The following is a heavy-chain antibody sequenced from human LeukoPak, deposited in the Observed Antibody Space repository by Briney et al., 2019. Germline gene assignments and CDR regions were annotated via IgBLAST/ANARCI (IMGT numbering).Heavy chain of an antibody. CDR2: IIPIFGTA. Sequence: SVKVSCKASGGTFSSYAISWVRQAPGQGLEWMGGIIPIFGTANYAQKFQGRVTITADKSTSTAYMELSSLRSEDTAVYYCARDRWTKEGYYYGMDVWGKGTTVTVSS. J-gene: IGHJ6*04. CDR1: GGTFSSYA. V-gene: IGHV1-69*06. D-gene: IGHD3/OR15-3a*01. CDR3: ARDRWTKEGYYYGMDV.